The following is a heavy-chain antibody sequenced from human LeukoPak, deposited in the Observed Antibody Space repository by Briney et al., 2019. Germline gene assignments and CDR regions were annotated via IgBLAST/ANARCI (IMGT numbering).Heavy chain of an antibody. Sequence: PGGSLRVSCAASGFTFSSNWMHWVRQAPGKGLVWVSRINSDGRSTSYADSVTSRFTISRDNAKNTLYLQMNSLRAEDTAVYYCSSKDGLALDYWGQGTLVTVSS. CDR3: SSKDGLALDY. V-gene: IGHV3-74*01. J-gene: IGHJ4*03. CDR1: GFTFSSNW. D-gene: IGHD5-24*01. CDR2: INSDGRST.